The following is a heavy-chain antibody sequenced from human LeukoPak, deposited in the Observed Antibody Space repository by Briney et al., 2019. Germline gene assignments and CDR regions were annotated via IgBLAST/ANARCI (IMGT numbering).Heavy chain of an antibody. CDR3: ARVGGYCSSVSNCYGDY. CDR2: IGSGGTNI. CDR1: GFTFSIYS. J-gene: IGHJ4*02. D-gene: IGHD2-2*03. V-gene: IGHV3-21*01. Sequence: GGSLRLSCAASGFTFSIYSMNWVRQAPGKGLEWVSCIGSGGTNIYYADSVRGRFTISRDNAKNSLYLQMNSLRAEDTAVYYCARVGGYCSSVSNCYGDYWGQGTLVTVSS.